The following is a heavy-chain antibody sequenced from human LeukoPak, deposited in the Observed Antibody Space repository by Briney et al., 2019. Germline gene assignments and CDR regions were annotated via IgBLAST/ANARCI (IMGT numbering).Heavy chain of an antibody. V-gene: IGHV3-23*01. CDR3: AKISSGWYRDFDY. CDR2: ISGSGGST. D-gene: IGHD6-19*01. J-gene: IGHJ4*02. CDR1: GFTFSSYS. Sequence: GGSLRLSCAASGFTFSSYSMNWVRQAPGKGLEWVSAISGSGGSTYYADSVKGRFTISRDNSKNTLYLHMNSLRAEDTAVHYCAKISSGWYRDFDYWGQGTLVTVSS.